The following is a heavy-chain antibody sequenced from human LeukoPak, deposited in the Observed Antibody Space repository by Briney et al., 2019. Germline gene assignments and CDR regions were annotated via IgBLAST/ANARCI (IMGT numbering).Heavy chain of an antibody. J-gene: IGHJ6*03. Sequence: GASVKVSCKASGYTLTSYGISWVRQAPGQGLEWMGWISAYNGNTNYAQKLQGRVTMTTDTSTSTAYMELRSLRSDDTAVYYCARSPSIGSYYLYYYYYYMDVWGKGTTVTISS. CDR1: GYTLTSYG. CDR2: ISAYNGNT. V-gene: IGHV1-18*01. D-gene: IGHD1-26*01. CDR3: ARSPSIGSYYLYYYYYYMDV.